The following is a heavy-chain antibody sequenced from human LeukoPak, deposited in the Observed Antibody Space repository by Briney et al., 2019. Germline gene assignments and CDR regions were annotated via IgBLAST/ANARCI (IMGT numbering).Heavy chain of an antibody. CDR3: AIAYYYDSSGSPDAFDI. CDR1: GYRFTSYW. Sequence: GESLKISCKASGYRFTSYWIGWVRQMPGKGLEWMGIIYPGDSDTRYSPSFQGQVTISADKSISTAYLQWSSLKASDTAMYYCAIAYYYDSSGSPDAFDIWGQGTMVTVSS. CDR2: IYPGDSDT. J-gene: IGHJ3*02. V-gene: IGHV5-51*01. D-gene: IGHD3-22*01.